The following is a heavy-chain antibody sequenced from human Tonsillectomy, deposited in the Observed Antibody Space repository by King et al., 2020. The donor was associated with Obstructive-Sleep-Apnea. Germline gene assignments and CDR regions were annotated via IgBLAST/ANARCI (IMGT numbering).Heavy chain of an antibody. Sequence: LQLQESGPGLVKPSETLSLTCTVSGGSISSSTYYWGWIRQPPGKGLEWIGTIYYSGSTYYNPSLRSRVTISVDTSKNQFSLKLSSVTAADTAVYYCARGYQLRTGGAFDIWGQGTMVTVSS. CDR1: GGSISSSTYY. D-gene: IGHD2-2*01. J-gene: IGHJ3*02. CDR2: IYYSGST. V-gene: IGHV4-39*07. CDR3: ARGYQLRTGGAFDI.